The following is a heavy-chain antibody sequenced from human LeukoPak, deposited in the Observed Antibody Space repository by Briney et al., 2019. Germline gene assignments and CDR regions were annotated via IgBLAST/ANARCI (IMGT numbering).Heavy chain of an antibody. J-gene: IGHJ4*02. V-gene: IGHV3-30*04. Sequence: PGGSLRLFCAASGFTFSSYAMHWVRQAPGKGLEWVAVISYDGSNKYYADSVKGRFTISRDNSKNTLYLQMNSLRAEDTAVYYCARDLTGGGDFDYWGQGTLVTVSS. CDR2: ISYDGSNK. CDR1: GFTFSSYA. CDR3: ARDLTGGGDFDY. D-gene: IGHD2-21*01.